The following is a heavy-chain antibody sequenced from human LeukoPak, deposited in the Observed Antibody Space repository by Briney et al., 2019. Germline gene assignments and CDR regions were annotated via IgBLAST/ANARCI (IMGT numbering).Heavy chain of an antibody. Sequence: ASVKVSCKASGSTFSSYAISWVRQAPGQGLEWMGGIIPIFGTANYAQKFQGRVTITADESTSTAYMELSSLRSEDTAVYYCARLYDILTGYFDYWGQGTLVTVSS. V-gene: IGHV1-69*13. CDR1: GSTFSSYA. CDR3: ARLYDILTGYFDY. CDR2: IIPIFGTA. D-gene: IGHD3-9*01. J-gene: IGHJ4*02.